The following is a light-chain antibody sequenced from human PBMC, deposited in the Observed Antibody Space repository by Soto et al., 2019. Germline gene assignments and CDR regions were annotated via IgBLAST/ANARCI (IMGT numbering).Light chain of an antibody. J-gene: IGKJ1*01. V-gene: IGKV4-1*01. CDR1: QSVLYSSNNKNY. CDR2: WAS. CDR3: QQSYSTPRT. Sequence: DLVLTQSPDSLAVSMGDRATINCKSSQSVLYSSNNKNYLAWYQQKPGQPPKLLIYWASTRESGVPDRFSGSGSGTDFTLTISSLQAEDVAVYYCQQSYSTPRTFAQGTKVDIK.